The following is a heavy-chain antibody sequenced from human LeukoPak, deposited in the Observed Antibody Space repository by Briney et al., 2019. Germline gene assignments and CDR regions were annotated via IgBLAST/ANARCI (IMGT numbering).Heavy chain of an antibody. Sequence: GGSLRLSCAASGFTFSSYSMNWVRQAPGKGLEWVSYIRSSSRTIYYADSVKGRFTISRDNAKNSLFLQMNSLRAEDTAVYYCARRPRGEFGESDEYWGQGTLVTVSS. J-gene: IGHJ4*02. CDR2: IRSSSRTI. V-gene: IGHV3-48*01. CDR3: ARRPRGEFGESDEY. CDR1: GFTFSSYS. D-gene: IGHD3-10*01.